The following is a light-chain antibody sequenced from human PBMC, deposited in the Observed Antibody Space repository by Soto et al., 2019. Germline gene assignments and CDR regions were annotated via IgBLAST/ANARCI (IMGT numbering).Light chain of an antibody. Sequence: EIVLTQSPGTLSLSPGERATLSCRASQSVSSRYLAWYQQKPGQAPRLLSYGASSRATGIPDRFSGSGSVTDCTLTISRLEREDFAVYYCQQYGSSRTFGQGTKVEIK. J-gene: IGKJ1*01. CDR3: QQYGSSRT. V-gene: IGKV3-20*01. CDR1: QSVSSRY. CDR2: GAS.